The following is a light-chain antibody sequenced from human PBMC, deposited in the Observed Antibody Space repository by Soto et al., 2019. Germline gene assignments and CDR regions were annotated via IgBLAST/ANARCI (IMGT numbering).Light chain of an antibody. V-gene: IGKV3-11*01. CDR3: QERSKWPLT. CDR1: QSVSSY. CDR2: DAS. Sequence: EIVLTQSPATLSLSPGERATLSCRASQSVSSYLAWYQQKPGQAPRLLIYDASNRATGIPARFSGSGSGTDFTLTMCSLEAEDFAVYYCQERSKWPLTFGGGTKVDIK. J-gene: IGKJ4*01.